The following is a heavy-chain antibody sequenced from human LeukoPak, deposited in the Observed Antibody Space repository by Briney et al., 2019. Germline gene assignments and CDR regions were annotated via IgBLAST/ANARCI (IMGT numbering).Heavy chain of an antibody. J-gene: IGHJ4*02. CDR2: IYYSGST. Sequence: SETLSLTCSVSGGSISSYYWSWIRQPPGKGLEWIGYIYYSGSTDYNPSLKSRVTISVDTSKNQFSLKLSSVTAADTAVYYCARLGDTYYYDSSGSRNSFDYWGQGTLVTVSS. D-gene: IGHD3-22*01. V-gene: IGHV4-59*08. CDR3: ARLGDTYYYDSSGSRNSFDY. CDR1: GGSISSYY.